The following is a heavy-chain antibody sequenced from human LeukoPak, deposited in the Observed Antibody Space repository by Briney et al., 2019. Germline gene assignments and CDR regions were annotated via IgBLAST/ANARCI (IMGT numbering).Heavy chain of an antibody. D-gene: IGHD6-19*01. CDR1: GGSISSYY. CDR3: ARKYSSGWYWFDP. V-gene: IGHV4-59*12. J-gene: IGHJ5*02. CDR2: IYYSGST. Sequence: PSETLSLTCTVSGGSISSYYWSWIRQPPGKGLEWIGYIYYSGSTNYNPSLKSRVTISVDTSKNQFSLKLSSVTAADTAVYYCARKYSSGWYWFDPWGQGTLVTVSS.